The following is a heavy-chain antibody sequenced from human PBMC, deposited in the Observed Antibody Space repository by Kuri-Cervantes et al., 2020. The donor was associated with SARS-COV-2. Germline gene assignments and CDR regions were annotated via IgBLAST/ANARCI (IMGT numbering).Heavy chain of an antibody. CDR2: IYYSGST. CDR3: ARSGVAGYFDL. Sequence: SETLSLTCTVSGGSISSYYWSWIRQPPGKGLEWIGYIYYSGSTNYNLSLKSRVTISVDTSKNQFSLKLSSVTAADTAVYYCARSGVAGYFDLWGRGTLVTVSS. J-gene: IGHJ2*01. D-gene: IGHD6-19*01. V-gene: IGHV4-59*01. CDR1: GGSISSYY.